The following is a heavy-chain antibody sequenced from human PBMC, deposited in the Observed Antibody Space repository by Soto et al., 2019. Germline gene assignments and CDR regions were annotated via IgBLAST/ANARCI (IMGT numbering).Heavy chain of an antibody. Sequence: QLQLVQSAAEVKKPVASARVSCKASGYTFTSYDIHWVRQATGQGLERMGWMNPNSGNTGYAQKFQGRVTMARNTSRSSAYMERSSLRSEDTAVYYWAKEESLRGADYCGQRTLDVVSS. CDR1: GYTFTSYD. J-gene: IGHJ4*02. CDR3: AKEESLRGADY. CDR2: MNPNSGNT. D-gene: IGHD3-10*01. V-gene: IGHV1-8*01.